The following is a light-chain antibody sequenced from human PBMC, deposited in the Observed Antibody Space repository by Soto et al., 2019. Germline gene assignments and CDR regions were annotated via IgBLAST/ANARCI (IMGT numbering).Light chain of an antibody. V-gene: IGKV3-15*01. Sequence: EVVMTQSPATLSVSPGDRATLSCRASQNVHSDLAWYQQKPGQAPRLLIFDSSTRDTDVPLRFTGGGLGTCFTLIIISLQYEVFAVYSFKQKIDWTLTFGAGTKVEIK. CDR1: QNVHSD. J-gene: IGKJ4*01. CDR2: DSS. CDR3: KQKIDWTLT.